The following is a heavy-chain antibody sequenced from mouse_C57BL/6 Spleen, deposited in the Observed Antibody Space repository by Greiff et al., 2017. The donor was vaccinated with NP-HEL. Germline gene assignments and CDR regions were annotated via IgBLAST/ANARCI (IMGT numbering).Heavy chain of an antibody. D-gene: IGHD1-1*01. Sequence: EVKLVESGGGLVQPKGSLKLSCAASGFSFNTYAMNWVRQAPGKGLEWVARIRSKSNNYATYSADSVKDRFTISRDDSESMLYLQMNNLKTEDTAMYYCVRHIYYGSSHAMDDWGQGTSVTVSS. CDR3: VRHIYYGSSHAMDD. CDR2: IRSKSNNYAT. CDR1: GFSFNTYA. J-gene: IGHJ4*01. V-gene: IGHV10-1*01.